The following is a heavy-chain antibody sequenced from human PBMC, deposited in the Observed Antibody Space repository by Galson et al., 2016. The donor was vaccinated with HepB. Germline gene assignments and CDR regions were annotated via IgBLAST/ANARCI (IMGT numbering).Heavy chain of an antibody. J-gene: IGHJ4*02. V-gene: IGHV4-39*01. CDR2: VYYSVSS. D-gene: IGHD1-26*01. CDR1: GDSISSNSYY. Sequence: ETLSLPCTVSGDSISSNSYYRGWIRQPPGKGLEWIGSVYYSVSSYYNPSLESRVTIFIDTSKNQFSLKLTSVTAADTAVYYCARPCSGSNLGGFDNWGRGILVTVSS. CDR3: ARPCSGSNLGGFDN.